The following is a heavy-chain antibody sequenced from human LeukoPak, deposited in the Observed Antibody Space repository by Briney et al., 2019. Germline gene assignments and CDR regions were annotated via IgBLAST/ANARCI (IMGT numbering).Heavy chain of an antibody. CDR1: GFTVSSNY. Sequence: GGSLRLSCAASGFTVSSNYMSWVRQAPGKGLEWVSVIYSGGSTYYADSVRGRFTTSRDNSKNTLYLQMNSLRAEDTAVYYCARALIAVAGYYYYGMDVWGQGTTVTVSS. V-gene: IGHV3-66*01. CDR3: ARALIAVAGYYYYGMDV. D-gene: IGHD6-19*01. CDR2: IYSGGST. J-gene: IGHJ6*02.